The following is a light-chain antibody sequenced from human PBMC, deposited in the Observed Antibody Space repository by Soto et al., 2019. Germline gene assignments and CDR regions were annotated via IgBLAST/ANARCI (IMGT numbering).Light chain of an antibody. CDR1: QGIRNL. CDR3: QQYDSYPIT. CDR2: GTS. Sequence: DIQMTQSPSSLSASVGDRVTITCRASQGIRNLLVWYQQKPEKAPKSLIYGTSNLESGVPSRFSGSGSGTDYTLTISSLQPKDFATYYCQQYDSYPITFGQGTRLEIK. J-gene: IGKJ5*01. V-gene: IGKV1D-16*01.